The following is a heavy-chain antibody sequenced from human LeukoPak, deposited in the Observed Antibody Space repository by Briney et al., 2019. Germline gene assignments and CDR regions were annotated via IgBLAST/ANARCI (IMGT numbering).Heavy chain of an antibody. J-gene: IGHJ4*02. CDR2: IKQDGSRK. CDR3: ARETPDSSGWD. D-gene: IGHD6-19*01. V-gene: IGHV3-7*01. Sequence: GGSLRLSCAASGFTFSNYGMHWVRQAPGKGLEWVANIKQDGSRKYYVDSVKGRFTISRDNAKNSLYLQMNSLRAEDTAMYYCARETPDSSGWDWGQGTLVTVSS. CDR1: GFTFSNYG.